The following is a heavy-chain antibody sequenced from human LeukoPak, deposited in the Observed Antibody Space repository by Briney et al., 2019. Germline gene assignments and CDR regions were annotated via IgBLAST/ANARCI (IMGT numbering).Heavy chain of an antibody. CDR3: ARGAYFDY. CDR1: GGSISSGDYY. V-gene: IGHV4-39*07. J-gene: IGHJ4*02. CDR2: SYYGGNT. Sequence: SETLSLTCTVSGGSISSGDYYWSWIRQPPGKGLEWIGSSYYGGNTCYNASLKSRISISVDASKNQFSLRLNFMTAADTAVYYCARGAYFDYWGQGTLVTVSS.